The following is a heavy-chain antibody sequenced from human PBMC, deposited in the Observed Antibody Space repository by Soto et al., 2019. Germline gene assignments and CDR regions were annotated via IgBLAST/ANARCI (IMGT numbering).Heavy chain of an antibody. CDR3: AKTKQWLGLLYGMDV. Sequence: GGSLRLSCAASGFTFSSYAMSWVRQAPGKGLEWVSAISGSGGSTYYADSVKGRFTISRDNSKNTLYLQMNSLRAEDTAVYYCAKTKQWLGLLYGMDVWGQGTTVTVSS. D-gene: IGHD6-19*01. CDR2: ISGSGGST. CDR1: GFTFSSYA. J-gene: IGHJ6*02. V-gene: IGHV3-23*01.